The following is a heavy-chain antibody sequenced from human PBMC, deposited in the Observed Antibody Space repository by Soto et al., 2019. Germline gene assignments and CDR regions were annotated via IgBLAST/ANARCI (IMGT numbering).Heavy chain of an antibody. D-gene: IGHD6-6*01. J-gene: IGHJ3*01. CDR1: GASISSGDHY. V-gene: IGHV4-30-4*01. CDR2: IYYSGST. CDR3: ASSPHKVACDL. Sequence: QGQLQESGPGVVRTSQKLSLTCTVSGASISSGDHYCTWIRQPPGKGMEWIGYIYYSGSTFYNPALNRRVTMSIDMSKSQFSLNLRSVTSADTAVYYCASSPHKVACDLWGQGTMVIVAS.